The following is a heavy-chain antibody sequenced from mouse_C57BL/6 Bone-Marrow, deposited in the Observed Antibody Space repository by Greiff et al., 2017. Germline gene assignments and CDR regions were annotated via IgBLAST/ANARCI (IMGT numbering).Heavy chain of an antibody. D-gene: IGHD2-5*01. V-gene: IGHV1-82*01. J-gene: IGHJ4*01. CDR1: GYAFSSSW. CDR2: IYPGSGNT. Sequence: VQLQQSGPELVKPGASVKISCKASGYAFSSSWMNWVKQRPGKGLEWIGRIYPGSGNTKYNEKFKGKATLTADTSSSTAYMQLSSLTSEDSAVYYCARGGAYYSNYGAMDYWGQGTSVTVSS. CDR3: ARGGAYYSNYGAMDY.